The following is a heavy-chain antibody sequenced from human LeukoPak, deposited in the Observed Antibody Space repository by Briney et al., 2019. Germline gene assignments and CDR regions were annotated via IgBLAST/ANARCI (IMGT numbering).Heavy chain of an antibody. Sequence: GGSLRLSCAASGFTFSSYAMHWVRQAPGKGLEWVAVISYDGSNKYYADSVKGRFTISRDNSKNTLYLQMHSLRAEDTAVYYCARNPYYSSSSGFDYWGQGTLVTVSS. CDR3: ARNPYYSSSSGFDY. V-gene: IGHV3-30-3*01. J-gene: IGHJ4*02. D-gene: IGHD6-6*01. CDR2: ISYDGSNK. CDR1: GFTFSSYA.